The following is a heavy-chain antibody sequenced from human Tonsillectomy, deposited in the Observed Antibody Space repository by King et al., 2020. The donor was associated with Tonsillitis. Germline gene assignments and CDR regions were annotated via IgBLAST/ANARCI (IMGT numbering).Heavy chain of an antibody. CDR3: AKCRYYDINPLRGSEYFLY. CDR1: GFTFDDYT. J-gene: IGHJ1*01. D-gene: IGHD3-22*01. Sequence: VQLVESGGVVVQPGGSLRLSCAASGFTFDDYTMHWVRQAPGKGLEWVSLISWDGGSTYYADSVKGRFTISRDNSKNSLHLQMNSLITEDTALYYCAKCRYYDINPLRGSEYFLYGGQGTLVTVSS. V-gene: IGHV3-43*01. CDR2: ISWDGGST.